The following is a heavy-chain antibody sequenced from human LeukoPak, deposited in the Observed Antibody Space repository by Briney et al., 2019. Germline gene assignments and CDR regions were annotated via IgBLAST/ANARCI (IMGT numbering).Heavy chain of an antibody. J-gene: IGHJ4*02. CDR2: IYSGGDT. D-gene: IGHD6-13*01. CDR1: GFTVSSNY. CDR3: TRGPGSTWYSDY. V-gene: IGHV3-66*02. Sequence: GGSLRLSCAASGFTVSSNYMNWVRQAPGKGLEWVSIIYSGGDTYYADYVKGRFTISRDNSENTLYLQMNNLRPEDTAVYYCTRGPGSTWYSDYWGQGTLVTVSS.